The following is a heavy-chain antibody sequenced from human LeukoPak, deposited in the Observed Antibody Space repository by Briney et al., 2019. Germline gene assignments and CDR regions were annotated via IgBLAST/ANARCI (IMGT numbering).Heavy chain of an antibody. D-gene: IGHD1-26*01. J-gene: IGHJ3*02. Sequence: GGSLRLSCAASGFTFSSYSMNWVRQAPGKGLEWVSSISSSSSTIYYADSVKGRFTISRDNAKNSLYLQMNSLRAEDTAVYYCARRGPGIVGATGAFDIWGQGTMVTVSS. CDR2: ISSSSSTI. CDR3: ARRGPGIVGATGAFDI. CDR1: GFTFSSYS. V-gene: IGHV3-48*04.